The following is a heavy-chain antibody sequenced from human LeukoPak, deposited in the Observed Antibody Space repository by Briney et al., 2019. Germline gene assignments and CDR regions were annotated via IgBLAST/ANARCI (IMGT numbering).Heavy chain of an antibody. J-gene: IGHJ5*02. CDR2: IIPILGIA. D-gene: IGHD3-3*01. CDR1: GGTFSSYA. Sequence: GSSVKVSCKASGGTFSSYAISWVRQAPGQGLEWMGRIIPILGIANYAQKFQGRVTITADKSASTAYMELSSLRSEDTAVYYCARSITIFGVGRENWFDPWGQGTLVTVSS. V-gene: IGHV1-69*04. CDR3: ARSITIFGVGRENWFDP.